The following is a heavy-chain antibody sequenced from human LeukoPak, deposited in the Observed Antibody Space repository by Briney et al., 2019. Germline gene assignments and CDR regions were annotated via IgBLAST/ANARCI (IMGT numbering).Heavy chain of an antibody. V-gene: IGHV3-21*06. CDR2: ITSSSSYI. CDR3: VRDPYSGSYGPYYYYYMDV. J-gene: IGHJ6*03. CDR1: GFTFSSYN. D-gene: IGHD1-26*01. Sequence: GGSLRLSCAASGFTFSSYNMNWVRQAPGKGAEWVSSITSSSSYIYYADSVKGRFTISRDNAKNSLYLQMDSLRVEDTAVYYCVRDPYSGSYGPYYYYYMDVWGEGTTVTISS.